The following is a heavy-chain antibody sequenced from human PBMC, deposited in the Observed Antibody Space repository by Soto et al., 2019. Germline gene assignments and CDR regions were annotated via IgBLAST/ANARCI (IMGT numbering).Heavy chain of an antibody. Sequence: GSLRLSCAAAGFTFSMYWMSWVRQAPGKGLEWVANIKQDGSEKYYVDSVKGRFTISRDNAKNSLYLQMNSLRAEDTAVYYCAREGEYQLLLNAFDIWGQGTMVTVSS. J-gene: IGHJ3*02. V-gene: IGHV3-7*03. CDR2: IKQDGSEK. D-gene: IGHD2-2*01. CDR3: AREGEYQLLLNAFDI. CDR1: GFTFSMYW.